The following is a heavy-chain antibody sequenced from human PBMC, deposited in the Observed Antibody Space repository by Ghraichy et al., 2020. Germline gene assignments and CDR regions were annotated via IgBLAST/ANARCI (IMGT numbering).Heavy chain of an antibody. V-gene: IGHV3-23*01. CDR2: ISGSGGST. J-gene: IGHJ3*02. CDR1: GFTFSSYA. CDR3: AIRQHSPGGAFDI. Sequence: GGSLRLSCAASGFTFSSYAMSWVRQAPGKGLEWVSAISGSGGSTYYADSVKGRFTISRDNSKNTLYLQMNSLRAEDTAVYYCAIRQHSPGGAFDIWGQGTMVTVSS. D-gene: IGHD3-3*02.